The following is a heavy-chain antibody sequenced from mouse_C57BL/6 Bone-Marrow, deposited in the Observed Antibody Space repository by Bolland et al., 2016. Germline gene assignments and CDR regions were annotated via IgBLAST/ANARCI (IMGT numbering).Heavy chain of an antibody. V-gene: IGHV1-39*01. CDR2: PNYGTT. J-gene: IGHJ4*01. Sequence: PNYGTTSYNQKFKGKATLTVDQSSSTAYMQLNSLTSEDSAVYYCARYGRGGMDYWGQGTS. CDR3: ARYGRGGMDY. D-gene: IGHD1-1*01.